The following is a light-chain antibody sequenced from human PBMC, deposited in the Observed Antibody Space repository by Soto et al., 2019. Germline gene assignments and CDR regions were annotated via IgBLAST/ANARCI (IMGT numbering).Light chain of an antibody. V-gene: IGKV3-11*01. J-gene: IGKJ1*01. Sequence: EIVLTPSPATLSLSPGERATLSCRASQSVSSYLAWYQQKPGQAPRLLIYDASNRATGIPARFSGSGSGTDFTLTISSLEPEDFAVYYCQQYRNWPRTFGQGTKVDIK. CDR2: DAS. CDR3: QQYRNWPRT. CDR1: QSVSSY.